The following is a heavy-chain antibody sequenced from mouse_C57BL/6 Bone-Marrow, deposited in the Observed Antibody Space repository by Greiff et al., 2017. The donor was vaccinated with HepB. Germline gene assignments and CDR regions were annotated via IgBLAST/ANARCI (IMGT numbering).Heavy chain of an antibody. Sequence: VQLQQSGAELVRPGASVKLSCTASGFNIKDDYMHWVKQRPEQGLEWIGWIDPENGDTEYASKLQGKATITADTSSNTAYLQLSSLTSKDTAVYYCTTDGYYVFMDYWGQGTSVTVSS. J-gene: IGHJ4*01. D-gene: IGHD2-3*01. CDR1: GFNIKDDY. V-gene: IGHV14-4*01. CDR3: TTDGYYVFMDY. CDR2: IDPENGDT.